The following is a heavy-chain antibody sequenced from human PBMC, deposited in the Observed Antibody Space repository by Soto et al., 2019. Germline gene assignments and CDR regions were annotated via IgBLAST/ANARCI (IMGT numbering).Heavy chain of an antibody. V-gene: IGHV1-58*01. Sequence: SVKVSCKASGFTFTSSAVQWVRQARGQRLEWIGWIVVGSGNTNYAQKFQERVTITRDMSTSTAYMELSSLRSEDMAVYYCAADEDTAMVPDYWGQGTLVTVSS. CDR1: GFTFTSSA. CDR3: AADEDTAMVPDY. D-gene: IGHD5-18*01. J-gene: IGHJ4*02. CDR2: IVVGSGNT.